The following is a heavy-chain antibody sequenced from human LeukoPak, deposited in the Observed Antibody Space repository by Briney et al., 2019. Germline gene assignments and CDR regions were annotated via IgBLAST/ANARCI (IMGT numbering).Heavy chain of an antibody. CDR2: ISGSGGRT. CDR3: ATTVHDIVVVPAAFKTINTRTYYFDY. D-gene: IGHD2-2*01. J-gene: IGHJ4*02. CDR1: GFTFGTYA. Sequence: PGGSLRLSCAASGFTFGTYAMSWVRQAPGKGLEWVSTISGSGGRTYHADSVRGRLTISRNNSKNTLYLQMNSLRAEDTAVYYCATTVHDIVVVPAAFKTINTRTYYFDYWGQGTLVTVSS. V-gene: IGHV3-23*01.